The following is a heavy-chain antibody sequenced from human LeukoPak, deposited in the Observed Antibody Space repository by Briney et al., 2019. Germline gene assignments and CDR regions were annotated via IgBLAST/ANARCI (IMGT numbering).Heavy chain of an antibody. D-gene: IGHD2-15*01. CDR1: GFTFSSYA. CDR2: ISGSGGGT. J-gene: IGHJ4*01. CDR3: AKGRGGSCYSGVDY. V-gene: IGHV3-23*01. Sequence: GGSLRLSCAASGFTFSSYAMSWVRQAPGKGLEWVSAISGSGGGTYYADSVKGRFTISRGNSKNTLYLQMNSLRAEDTAVYYCAKGRGGSCYSGVDYWGHGTLVTVSS.